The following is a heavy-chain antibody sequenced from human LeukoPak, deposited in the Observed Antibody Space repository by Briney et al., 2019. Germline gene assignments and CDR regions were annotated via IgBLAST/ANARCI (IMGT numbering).Heavy chain of an antibody. CDR1: GVSLGVYY. J-gene: IGHJ6*03. V-gene: IGHV4-34*01. D-gene: IGHD1-7*01. CDR2: ISHEGDS. CDR3: ARGRNYVSDYYFDV. Sequence: SETLSLTCAVYGVSLGVYYWSWIRQSPEKGLEWIGEISHEGDSIYNPSLKSRLTLSVDMSKNQFSLNLRSVTAADTAVYYCARGRNYVSDYYFDVWGKGTTVIVSS.